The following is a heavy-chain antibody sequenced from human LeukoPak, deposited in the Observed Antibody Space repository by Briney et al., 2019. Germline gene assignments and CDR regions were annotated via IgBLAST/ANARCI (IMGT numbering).Heavy chain of an antibody. D-gene: IGHD3-3*02. CDR3: ATSLAPAEKFQH. CDR1: GFTFSNYW. CDR2: ISSDGGNT. J-gene: IGHJ1*01. V-gene: IGHV3-74*01. Sequence: SGGSLRLSCAASGFTFSNYWMHWVRHAPGKGLVWVSRISSDGGNTDYADSVKGRFTISRDNAKNTLYLQMNSLRAEDTAVYYCATSLAPAEKFQHWGQGTLVTVSS.